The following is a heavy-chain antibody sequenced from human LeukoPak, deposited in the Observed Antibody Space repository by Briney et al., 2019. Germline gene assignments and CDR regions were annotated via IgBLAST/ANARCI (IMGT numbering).Heavy chain of an antibody. CDR3: AREYCSSTSCYTGTHMDV. Sequence: ASVKVSCQASGYTFTSYYMHWVRQAPGHALEWMGIINPSGGSKSYAQKFQGRVTMTRDMSTSTVYMELSSLRSEDTAVYYCAREYCSSTSCYTGTHMDVWGKGTTVTVYS. J-gene: IGHJ6*03. V-gene: IGHV1-46*01. CDR1: GYTFTSYY. D-gene: IGHD2-2*02. CDR2: INPSGGSK.